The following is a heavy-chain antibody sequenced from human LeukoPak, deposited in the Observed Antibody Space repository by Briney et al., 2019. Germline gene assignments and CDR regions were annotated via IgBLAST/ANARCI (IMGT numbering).Heavy chain of an antibody. CDR2: ISGNGDST. V-gene: IGHV3-64*01. J-gene: IGHJ5*02. Sequence: GGSLRLSCAASGFIFSSCAMHWVRQAPGKGLDYVAAISGNGDSTYYANSVKGRFTISRDNSKNTLYLQMGSLRAEDMAVYYCVREVYDGNWFDPWGQGTLVTVSS. CDR3: VREVYDGNWFDP. D-gene: IGHD3-3*01. CDR1: GFIFSSCA.